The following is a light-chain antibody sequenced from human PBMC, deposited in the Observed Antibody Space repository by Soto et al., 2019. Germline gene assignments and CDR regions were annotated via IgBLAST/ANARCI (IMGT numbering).Light chain of an antibody. Sequence: EIVMTQSPATLSVSPGERATLSCRASQSVSSNLAWYQQKPGQAPRLLIYGASTRATGIPGRFSASGSGTEFTLIISSLQSEDFAVYYCQQFGSSPRTFGQGTKVDIK. CDR2: GAS. CDR1: QSVSSN. CDR3: QQFGSSPRT. V-gene: IGKV3-15*01. J-gene: IGKJ1*01.